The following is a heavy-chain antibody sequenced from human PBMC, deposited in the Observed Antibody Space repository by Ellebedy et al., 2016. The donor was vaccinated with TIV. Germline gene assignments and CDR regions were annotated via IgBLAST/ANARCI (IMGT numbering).Heavy chain of an antibody. Sequence: PGGSLRLSCAASGFTFSSYAMTWVRQAPGKGLEWVSAISGSGGSTHYAASVKGRFTISRDNSKNTLYLQMNSLRAEETAVYYCAKVSVTFDYWGQGTLVTVSS. CDR2: ISGSGGST. D-gene: IGHD4-17*01. J-gene: IGHJ4*02. CDR3: AKVSVTFDY. V-gene: IGHV3-23*01. CDR1: GFTFSSYA.